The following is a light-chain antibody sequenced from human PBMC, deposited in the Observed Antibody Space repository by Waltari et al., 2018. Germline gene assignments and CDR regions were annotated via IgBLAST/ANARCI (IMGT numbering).Light chain of an antibody. CDR1: ASNLRNNV. Sequence: QSVLTQPPSASGPPGQGVTIPCSGGASNLRNNVLNWLQQVPGKAPKLLIYRSDRRPAGVPDRFSGSKSGTSASLAISGLQSEDEADYYCAAWDDSLNGRWVFGGGTKVTVL. CDR2: RSD. J-gene: IGLJ3*02. CDR3: AAWDDSLNGRWV. V-gene: IGLV1-44*01.